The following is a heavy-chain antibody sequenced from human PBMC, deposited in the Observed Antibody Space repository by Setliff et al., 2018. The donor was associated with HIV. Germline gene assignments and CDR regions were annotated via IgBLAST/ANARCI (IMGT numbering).Heavy chain of an antibody. CDR1: GSSISNAYY. CDR2: IYHSGST. CDR3: ARSKTFYDFWGGYYTHGAFKI. D-gene: IGHD3-3*01. Sequence: SSETLSLTCAVSGSSISNAYYWGWIRQPPGKGLEWIGSIYHSGSTYYNPSLKSRVTISVDTSKNQFSLKLSSVTAADTAVYYCARSKTFYDFWGGYYTHGAFKIWGLGTMVTVSS. V-gene: IGHV4-38-2*01. J-gene: IGHJ3*02.